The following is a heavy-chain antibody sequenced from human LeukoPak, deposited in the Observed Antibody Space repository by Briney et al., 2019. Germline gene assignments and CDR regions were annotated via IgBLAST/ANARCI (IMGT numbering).Heavy chain of an antibody. CDR3: ATRGYSYGYRS. J-gene: IGHJ5*02. D-gene: IGHD5-18*01. CDR2: IIPIFGTA. Sequence: SVKVSCKASGGTFSSYAISWVRQAPRQGLEWMGGIIPIFGTANYAQKFQGRVTITADESTSTAYMELSSLRSEDTAVYYCATRGYSYGYRSWGQGTLVTVSS. CDR1: GGTFSSYA. V-gene: IGHV1-69*13.